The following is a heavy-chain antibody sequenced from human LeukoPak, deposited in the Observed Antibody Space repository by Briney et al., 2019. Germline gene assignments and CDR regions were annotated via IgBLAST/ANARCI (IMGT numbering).Heavy chain of an antibody. J-gene: IGHJ4*02. CDR1: GGSISSYY. CDR2: IYHSGST. D-gene: IGHD1-26*01. V-gene: IGHV4-59*08. CDR3: ARAQLYELLC. Sequence: SETLSLTCTVSGGSISSYYWSWIRQPPGKGLEWIGGIYHSGSTYYNPSLKSRVTLSVDTSKNQFSLKLSSVTAADTAVYYCARAQLYELLCWGQGTLVTVSS.